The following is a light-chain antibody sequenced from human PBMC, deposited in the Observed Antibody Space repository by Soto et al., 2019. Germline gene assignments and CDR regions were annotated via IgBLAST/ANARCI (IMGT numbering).Light chain of an antibody. CDR1: SSDVGAYNY. Sequence: QSALTQPRSVSGSPGQSVTISCTGTSSDVGAYNYVSWYQQHPGKAPKVIIYDVSERPSGVPDRFSGSRSGNTASLTISGLQVDDDADYYCCSYAGNPRYIIGPGTKLTVL. CDR3: CSYAGNPRYI. J-gene: IGLJ1*01. CDR2: DVS. V-gene: IGLV2-11*01.